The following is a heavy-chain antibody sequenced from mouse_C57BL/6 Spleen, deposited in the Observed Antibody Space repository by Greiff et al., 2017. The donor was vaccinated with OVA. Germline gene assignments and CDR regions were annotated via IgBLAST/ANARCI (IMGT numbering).Heavy chain of an antibody. Sequence: QVQLQQSGPGLVQPSQSLSITCTVSGFSLTSYGVHWVRQSPGKGLEWLGVIWSGGSTDYNAAFISRLSISKDNSKSQVFFKMNSLQADDTAIYYCARGLHSNRSWCAYWGQGTLVTVSA. CDR2: IWSGGST. CDR1: GFSLTSYG. CDR3: ARGLHSNRSWCAY. D-gene: IGHD2-5*01. J-gene: IGHJ3*01. V-gene: IGHV2-2*01.